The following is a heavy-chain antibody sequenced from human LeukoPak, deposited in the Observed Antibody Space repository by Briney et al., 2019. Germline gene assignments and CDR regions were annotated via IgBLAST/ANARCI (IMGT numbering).Heavy chain of an antibody. V-gene: IGHV4-59*01. CDR2: IYYSGST. Sequence: KSSETLSLTCAVYGGSFSGYYWSWIRQPPGKGLEWIGYIYYSGSTNYNPSLKSRVTISVDTSKNQFSLKLSSVTAADTAVYYCARVSPRYYDSSGYNDAFDIWGQGTMVTVSS. D-gene: IGHD3-22*01. CDR3: ARVSPRYYDSSGYNDAFDI. CDR1: GGSFSGYY. J-gene: IGHJ3*02.